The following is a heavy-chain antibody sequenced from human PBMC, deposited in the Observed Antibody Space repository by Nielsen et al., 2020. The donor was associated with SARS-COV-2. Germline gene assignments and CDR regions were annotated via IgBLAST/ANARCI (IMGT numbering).Heavy chain of an antibody. Sequence: ASVKVSCKASGYTFTSYGISWVRQAPGQGLEWMGGFDPEDGETIYAQKFQGRVTMTEDTSTDTAYMELSSLRSEDTAVYYCATSLGLAVDPWGQGTLVTVSS. CDR3: ATSLGLAVDP. J-gene: IGHJ5*02. D-gene: IGHD6-19*01. V-gene: IGHV1-24*01. CDR1: GYTFTSYG. CDR2: FDPEDGET.